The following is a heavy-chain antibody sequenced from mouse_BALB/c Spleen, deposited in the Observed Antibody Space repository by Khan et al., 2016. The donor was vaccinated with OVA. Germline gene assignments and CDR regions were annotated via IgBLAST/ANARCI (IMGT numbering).Heavy chain of an antibody. V-gene: IGHV1S136*01. CDR1: GYTFTNYV. Sequence: EVQLQESGPELVEPGASVKMSCKASGYTFTNYVMHWVKQKPGQGLEWIGYINPYNAGTRYNEKFKGKATLTSDISSTTAYMELSSLTSEDSAVYSCAREASSCDFSFPYWGQGTLVTVSA. D-gene: IGHD1-1*01. CDR2: INPYNAGT. CDR3: AREASSCDFSFPY. J-gene: IGHJ3*01.